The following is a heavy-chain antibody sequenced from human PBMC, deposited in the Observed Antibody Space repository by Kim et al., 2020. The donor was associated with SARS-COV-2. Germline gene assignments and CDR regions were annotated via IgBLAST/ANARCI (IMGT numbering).Heavy chain of an antibody. CDR2: ISDSGGNT. D-gene: IGHD6-6*01. J-gene: IGHJ4*02. CDR3: VKAPIYSSSSAYFDY. Sequence: GGSLRLSCAASGFTFSSYSMSWVRQAPGKGLEWVSSISDSGGNTYYADSVKGRLTVSRDNTKNTLYLHMNSLRGEDTAVYYCVKAPIYSSSSAYFDYWGQGTLVTVSS. V-gene: IGHV3-23*01. CDR1: GFTFSSYS.